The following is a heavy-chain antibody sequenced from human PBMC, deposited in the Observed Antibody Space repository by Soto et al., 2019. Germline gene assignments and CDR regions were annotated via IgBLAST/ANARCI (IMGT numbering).Heavy chain of an antibody. CDR2: ISSSSSTI. J-gene: IGHJ4*02. V-gene: IGHV3-48*02. CDR1: GFTFSSYS. CDR3: ARDHPEDDYDILTGLDY. D-gene: IGHD3-9*01. Sequence: PGGSLRLSCAASGFTFSSYSMNWVRQAPVKGLEWVSYISSSSSTIYYADSVKGRFTISRDNAKNSLYLQMNSLRDEDTAVYYCARDHPEDDYDILTGLDYWGQGTLVTVSS.